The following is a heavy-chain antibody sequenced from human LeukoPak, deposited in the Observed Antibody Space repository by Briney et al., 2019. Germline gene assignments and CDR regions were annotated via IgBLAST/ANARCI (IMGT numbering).Heavy chain of an antibody. J-gene: IGHJ3*02. Sequence: GASVKVSCKASGYTFTSYDINWVRQATGQGLEWMGWMNPNSGNTGYAQKFQGRVTMTRNTSISTAYMELSSLRSEDTAVYYCARGDPYYDSSVGTFADKEAFDIWGQGTMVTVSS. CDR1: GYTFTSYD. D-gene: IGHD3-22*01. V-gene: IGHV1-8*01. CDR3: ARGDPYYDSSVGTFADKEAFDI. CDR2: MNPNSGNT.